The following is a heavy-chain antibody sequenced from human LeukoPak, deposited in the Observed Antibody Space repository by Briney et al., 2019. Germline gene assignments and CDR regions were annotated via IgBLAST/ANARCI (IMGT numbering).Heavy chain of an antibody. V-gene: IGHV3-23*01. CDR1: GFTFSSYA. CDR2: ISGSGGST. J-gene: IGHJ6*02. CDR3: ARAPLKYCSSTSCSHYYYYGMDV. D-gene: IGHD2-2*01. Sequence: GGSLRLSCAASGFTFSSYAMSWVRPAPGRGLEWVSAISGSGGSTYYADSVKGRFTISRDNSKNTLYLQMNSLRAEDTAVYYCARAPLKYCSSTSCSHYYYYGMDVWGQGTTVTVSS.